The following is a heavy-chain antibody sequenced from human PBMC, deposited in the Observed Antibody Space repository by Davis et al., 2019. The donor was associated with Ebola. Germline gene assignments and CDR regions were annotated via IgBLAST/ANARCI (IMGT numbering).Heavy chain of an antibody. V-gene: IGHV4-59*01. CDR2: IYYSGST. CDR1: GGSIGTYY. D-gene: IGHD2-2*01. J-gene: IGHJ6*02. CDR3: ERDVVGIPPPKYSYYGMDV. Sequence: SETLSLTCTVSGGSIGTYYWSWIRQPPGKGLDWIGYIYYSGSTKYNPSLKSRVSISLDTSTNQFSLKLTSVTAADSAVYFCERDVVGIPPPKYSYYGMDVWGQGTTVTVSS.